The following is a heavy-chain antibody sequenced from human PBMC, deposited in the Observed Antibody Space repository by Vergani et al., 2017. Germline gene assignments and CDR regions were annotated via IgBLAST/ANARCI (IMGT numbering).Heavy chain of an antibody. Sequence: QVQLVQSGAEVKKPGSSVKVSCKASGGTFSSYTISWVRQAPGQGLEWMGWISAYNGNTNYAQKLQGRVTMTTDTSTSTAYMELRSLRSDDTAVYYCARDIEVVGVAGTSFDYWGQGTLVTVSS. J-gene: IGHJ4*02. CDR1: GGTFSSYT. D-gene: IGHD6-19*01. V-gene: IGHV1-18*01. CDR3: ARDIEVVGVAGTSFDY. CDR2: ISAYNGNT.